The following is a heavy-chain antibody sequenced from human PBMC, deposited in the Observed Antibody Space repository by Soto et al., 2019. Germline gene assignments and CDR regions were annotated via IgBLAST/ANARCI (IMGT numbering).Heavy chain of an antibody. Sequence: EVQLLESGGGLVQPGGSLRLSCAASGFTFSSYAMSWVRQAPGKGLEWVSSIGVGGGDRYYPESVKGRFTISRDNSRDKLYLEMNSLRDEDTAVYYCARVRFGELVWGQGTLVTVSS. CDR2: IGVGGGDR. J-gene: IGHJ4*02. V-gene: IGHV3-23*01. CDR3: ARVRFGELV. CDR1: GFTFSSYA. D-gene: IGHD3-10*01.